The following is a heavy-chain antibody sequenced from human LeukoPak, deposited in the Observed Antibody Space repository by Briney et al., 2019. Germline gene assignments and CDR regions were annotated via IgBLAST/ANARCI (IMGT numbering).Heavy chain of an antibody. V-gene: IGHV4-59*01. CDR2: IYYSGST. CDR3: ARGGGYASPIGY. Sequence: PSETLSLTCTLSGGSISTYYWSWIRQAPGKGLEWIGYIYYSGSTNYNPSLKSRVTISVDTSKNQLSLKLSSVTAADTAVYYCARGGGYASPIGYWGQGALVTVSS. D-gene: IGHD5-12*01. CDR1: GGSISTYY. J-gene: IGHJ4*02.